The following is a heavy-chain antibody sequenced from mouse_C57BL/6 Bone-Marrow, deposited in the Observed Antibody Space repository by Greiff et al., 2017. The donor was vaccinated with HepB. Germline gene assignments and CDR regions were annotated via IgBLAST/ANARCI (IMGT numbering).Heavy chain of an antibody. CDR1: GYTFTSYG. CDR3: AREDGNSAWFAY. Sequence: VQLQQPGAELARPGASVKLSCKASGYTFTSYGIRWVKQRTVQGLEWIGEIYPRSGNTYYNEKFKGKATLTADKSSSTAYMELRSLTSEDSAVYFCAREDGNSAWFAYWGQGTLVTVSA. J-gene: IGHJ3*01. V-gene: IGHV1-81*01. D-gene: IGHD2-1*01. CDR2: IYPRSGNT.